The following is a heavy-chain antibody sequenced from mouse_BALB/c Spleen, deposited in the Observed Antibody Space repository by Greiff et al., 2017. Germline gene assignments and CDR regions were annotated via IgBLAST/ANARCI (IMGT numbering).Heavy chain of an antibody. CDR3: ARSLLHAWFAY. V-gene: IGHV14-3*02. CDR2: IDPANGNT. D-gene: IGHD1-1*01. Sequence: DVQLQESGAELVKPGASVKLSCTASGFNIKDTYMHWVKQRPEQGLEWIGRIDPANGNTKYDPKFQGKATITADTSSNTAYLQLSSLTSEDTAVYYCARSLLHAWFAYWGQGTLVTVSA. J-gene: IGHJ3*01. CDR1: GFNIKDTY.